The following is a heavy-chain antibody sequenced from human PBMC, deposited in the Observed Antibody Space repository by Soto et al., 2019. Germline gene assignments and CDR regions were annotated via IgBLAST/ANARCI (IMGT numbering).Heavy chain of an antibody. V-gene: IGHV3-23*01. CDR3: AKGGAQLLHYTWFAP. J-gene: IGHJ5*02. D-gene: IGHD2-2*01. CDR2: ISGSGGST. Sequence: EVQLLESGGGLVQPGGSLRLSCAASGFTFSSYAMSWVRQAPGKGLEWVSAISGSGGSTYYADSVKGRFTISRDNSNNPLHLQMNSLRAEDTAVYYCAKGGAQLLHYTWFAPWGQGTLVTVSS. CDR1: GFTFSSYA.